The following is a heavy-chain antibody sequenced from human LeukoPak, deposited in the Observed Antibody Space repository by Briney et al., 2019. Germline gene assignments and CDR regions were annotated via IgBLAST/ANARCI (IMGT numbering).Heavy chain of an antibody. CDR1: GFTFSSYW. D-gene: IGHD6-13*01. V-gene: IGHV3-7*01. CDR2: IKQDGSEK. Sequence: RGSLRLSCAASGFTFSSYWMSWVRQAPGKGLEWVANIKQDGSEKYYVDSVKGRFTISRDNAKNSLYLQMNSLRAEDTAVYYCAREGFGIAATFDYWGQGTLVTVSS. CDR3: AREGFGIAATFDY. J-gene: IGHJ4*02.